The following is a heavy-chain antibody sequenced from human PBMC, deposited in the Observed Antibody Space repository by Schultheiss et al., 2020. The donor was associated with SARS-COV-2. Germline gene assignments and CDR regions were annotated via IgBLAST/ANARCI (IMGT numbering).Heavy chain of an antibody. CDR3: ARAIAARPDDAFDI. D-gene: IGHD6-6*01. V-gene: IGHV3-23*01. CDR1: GFTFSSYW. CDR2: ISGSGGST. Sequence: GGSLRLSCAASGFTFSSYWMSWVRQAPGKGLEWVSAISGSGGSTYYADSVKGRFTISRDNAKNSLYLQMNSLRDEDTAVYYCARAIAARPDDAFDIWGQGTMVTVSS. J-gene: IGHJ3*02.